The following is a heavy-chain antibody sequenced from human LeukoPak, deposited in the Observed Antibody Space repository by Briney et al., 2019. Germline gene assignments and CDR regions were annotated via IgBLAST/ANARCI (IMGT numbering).Heavy chain of an antibody. V-gene: IGHV3-23*01. CDR3: ANEIRPNDY. CDR2: ISGSGDST. Sequence: GGSLRLSCAASGFTFSSYAMSWVRQAPGKGLEWVSAISGSGDSTYYGDSVKGRFTISRDNSKNTVYLQMNSLRAEDTAVYYCANEIRPNDYWGQGTLVTVSS. CDR1: GFTFSSYA. D-gene: IGHD4-17*01. J-gene: IGHJ4*02.